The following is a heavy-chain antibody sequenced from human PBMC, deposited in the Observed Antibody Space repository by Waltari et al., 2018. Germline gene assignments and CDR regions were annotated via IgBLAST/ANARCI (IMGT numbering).Heavy chain of an antibody. D-gene: IGHD5-18*01. Sequence: EVQLLVSGAVLVQPGASLRLRFAGPGFTFTSYCLSWLLHPPGKGLGWVSAISSSGGSTYYADAVKGRCTISRDKAKNTLYLQMNSLRAEDTAVYYCATLVDTAMVYYFDYWGQGTLVTVSS. CDR1: GFTFTSYC. CDR2: ISSSGGST. CDR3: ATLVDTAMVYYFDY. J-gene: IGHJ4*02. V-gene: IGHV3-23*01.